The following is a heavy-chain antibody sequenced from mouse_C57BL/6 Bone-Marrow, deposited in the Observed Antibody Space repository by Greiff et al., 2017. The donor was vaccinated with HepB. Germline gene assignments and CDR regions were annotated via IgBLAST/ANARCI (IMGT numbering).Heavy chain of an antibody. J-gene: IGHJ4*01. CDR3: ARSHYYYGNAMDY. D-gene: IGHD1-1*01. V-gene: IGHV1-81*01. CDR2: IYPRSGNT. CDR1: GYTFTSYG. Sequence: VQLQESGAELARPGASVKLSCKASGYTFTSYGISWVKQRTGQGLEWIGEIYPRSGNTYYNEKFKGKATLTADKSSSTSYMELRSLTSEDSAVYFCARSHYYYGNAMDYWGQGTSVTVTS.